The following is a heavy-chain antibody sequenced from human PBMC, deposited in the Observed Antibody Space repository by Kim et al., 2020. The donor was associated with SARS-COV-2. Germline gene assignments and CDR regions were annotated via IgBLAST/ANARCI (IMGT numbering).Heavy chain of an antibody. J-gene: IGHJ5*02. V-gene: IGHV1-69*13. D-gene: IGHD2-2*01. CDR2: IIPIFGTA. Sequence: SVKVSCKASGGTFSSYAISWVRQAPGQGLEWMGGIIPIFGTANYAQKFQGRVTITADESTSTAYMELSSLRSEDTAVYYCARSFGVYCSSTSCLNPGPWGQGTLVTVSS. CDR1: GGTFSSYA. CDR3: ARSFGVYCSSTSCLNPGP.